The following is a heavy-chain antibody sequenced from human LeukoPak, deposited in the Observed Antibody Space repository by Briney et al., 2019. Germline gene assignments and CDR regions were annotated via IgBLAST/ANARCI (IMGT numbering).Heavy chain of an antibody. V-gene: IGHV1-69*13. CDR2: IIPVFGTP. Sequence: ASVKVSCKASGYTFIGYYIHWVRQAPGQGLEWMGGIIPVFGTPNYAQRFQGRVRITADESTTTAYMELSSLRSDDTALYYCARGGRYCRSTSCWDFWGQGTLVTVSS. CDR1: GYTFIGYY. CDR3: ARGGRYCRSTSCWDF. J-gene: IGHJ4*02. D-gene: IGHD2-2*01.